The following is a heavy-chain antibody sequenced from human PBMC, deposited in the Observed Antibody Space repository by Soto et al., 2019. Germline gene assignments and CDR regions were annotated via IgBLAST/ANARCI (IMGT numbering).Heavy chain of an antibody. D-gene: IGHD2-15*01. Sequence: EVQLVESGGGLVQPGRSLRLSCAASGFTFDDYAMHWVRQAPGKGLEWVSGISWNSGSVGYADSVNGRFTISRDNAKNSLYLQMNSPRAEDTALYYCAKDGSCSGGSCYSYIDYWGQGTLVTVSS. CDR3: AKDGSCSGGSCYSYIDY. CDR2: ISWNSGSV. V-gene: IGHV3-9*01. CDR1: GFTFDDYA. J-gene: IGHJ4*02.